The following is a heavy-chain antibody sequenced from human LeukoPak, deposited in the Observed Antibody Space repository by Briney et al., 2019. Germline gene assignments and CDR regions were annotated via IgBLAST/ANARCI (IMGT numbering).Heavy chain of an antibody. D-gene: IGHD3-9*01. J-gene: IGHJ6*02. Sequence: SETLSLTCTVSGGSVSSHYWSWIRQPPGKGLEWIGEINHSGSTNYNPSLKSRVTISVDTSKNQFSLKLTSVTAADTAVYYCARGRLTEANYYYGMDVWGQGTTVTVSS. CDR3: ARGRLTEANYYYGMDV. CDR1: GGSVSSHY. V-gene: IGHV4-34*01. CDR2: INHSGST.